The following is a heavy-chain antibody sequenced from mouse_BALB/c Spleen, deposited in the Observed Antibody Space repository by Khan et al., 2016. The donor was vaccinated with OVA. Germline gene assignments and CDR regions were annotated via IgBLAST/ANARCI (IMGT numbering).Heavy chain of an antibody. D-gene: IGHD1-1*02. J-gene: IGHJ3*01. CDR3: ARAGWGVFAY. CDR2: IYPGSDST. V-gene: IGHV1-77*01. CDR1: GYTFTDYV. Sequence: VQLQESGPELVKPGASVKMSCKASGYTFTDYVMNWVKQRNGQGLEWIGQIYPGSDSTYYNEKFKGKATLTADRSSSTAYMQLSNLTSEDSADYFCARAGWGVFAYWGQGTLVTVSA.